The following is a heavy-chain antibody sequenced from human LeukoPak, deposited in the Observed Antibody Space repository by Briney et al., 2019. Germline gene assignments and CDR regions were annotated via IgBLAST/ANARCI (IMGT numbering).Heavy chain of an antibody. CDR3: ASIGGRLGELSLPPVGY. CDR1: GGSFSGYY. Sequence: SETLPLTCAVYGGSFSGYYWSWIRQPPGKGLEWIGEINHSGSTNYNPSLKSRVTISVDTSKNQFSLKLSSVTAADTAVYYCASIGGRLGELSLPPVGYWGQGTLVTVSS. D-gene: IGHD3-16*02. CDR2: INHSGST. V-gene: IGHV4-34*01. J-gene: IGHJ4*02.